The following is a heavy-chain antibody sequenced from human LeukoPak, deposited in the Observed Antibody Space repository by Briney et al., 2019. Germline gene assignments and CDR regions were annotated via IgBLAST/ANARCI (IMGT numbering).Heavy chain of an antibody. CDR2: INPNRGVT. V-gene: IGHV1-2*02. J-gene: IGHJ3*02. CDR3: ARELGRNAFDI. Sequence: ASVKVSCKASGYTFTDNHMYWIRQAPGQGPECMGWINPNRGVTNYAQKFQGRITMTRDTSISTAYMELSRLTSDDTAIYFCARELGRNAFDIWGQGTMVTVSP. D-gene: IGHD7-27*01. CDR1: GYTFTDNH.